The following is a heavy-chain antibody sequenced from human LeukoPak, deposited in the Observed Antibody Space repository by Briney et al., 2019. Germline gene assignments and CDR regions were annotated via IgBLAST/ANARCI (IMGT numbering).Heavy chain of an antibody. CDR1: GYTFTSYY. Sequence: ASVKVSCEASGYTFTSYYMHWVRQAPGQGLEWMGIINPSGGSTSYAQKFQGRVTMTRDTSTSTVYMELSSLRSEDTAVYYCARDKTVRGVTNWFDPWGQGTLVTVSS. CDR2: INPSGGST. V-gene: IGHV1-46*01. J-gene: IGHJ5*02. D-gene: IGHD3-10*01. CDR3: ARDKTVRGVTNWFDP.